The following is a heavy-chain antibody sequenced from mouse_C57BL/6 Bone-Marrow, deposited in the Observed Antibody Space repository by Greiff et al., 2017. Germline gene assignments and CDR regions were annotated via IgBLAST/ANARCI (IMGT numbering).Heavy chain of an antibody. D-gene: IGHD4-1*01. CDR1: GFTFSDYG. J-gene: IGHJ2*01. CDR3: ARGTGRYFDY. CDR2: ISSGSSTI. V-gene: IGHV5-17*01. Sequence: EVKLVESGGGLVKPGGSLKLSCAASGFTFSDYGMHWVRQAPEKGLEWVAYISSGSSTIYYADTVKGRCTISRDNAKNTLFLQMTSLRSEDTAMYYCARGTGRYFDYWGQGTTLTVSS.